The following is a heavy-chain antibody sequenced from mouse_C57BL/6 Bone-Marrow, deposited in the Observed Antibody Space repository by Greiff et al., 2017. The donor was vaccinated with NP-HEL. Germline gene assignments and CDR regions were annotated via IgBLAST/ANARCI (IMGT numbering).Heavy chain of an antibody. CDR2: IDPSDSYT. V-gene: IGHV1-69*01. CDR3: EREGVITTVVKLPWEYFDV. J-gene: IGHJ1*03. CDR1: GYTFTSYW. D-gene: IGHD1-1*01. Sequence: QVQLQQPGAELVMPGASVKLSCKASGYTFTSYWMHWVKQRPGQGLEWIGEIDPSDSYTNYKQKFKGKSTLTVDKSSSTAYMQLSSLTSEDSSVYYCEREGVITTVVKLPWEYFDVWGKGTTDTVSS.